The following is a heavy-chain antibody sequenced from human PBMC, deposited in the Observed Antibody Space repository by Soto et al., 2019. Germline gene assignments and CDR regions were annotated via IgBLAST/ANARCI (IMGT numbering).Heavy chain of an antibody. CDR3: ARAPGRDSPIDY. D-gene: IGHD3-22*01. CDR1: GFTLSDYG. J-gene: IGHJ4*02. V-gene: IGHV3-33*01. Sequence: QVQLVESGGGVVQPGRSLRLSCTASGFTLSDYGMHWVRQAPGKGLEWVAVIWHDGGAKYYAESVTGRITISRDNSKNTVHLQIDSLGAEDTALYYCARAPGRDSPIDYWGQGTVVTVSS. CDR2: IWHDGGAK.